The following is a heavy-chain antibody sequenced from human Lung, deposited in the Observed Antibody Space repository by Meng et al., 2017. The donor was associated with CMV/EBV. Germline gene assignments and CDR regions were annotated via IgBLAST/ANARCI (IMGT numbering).Heavy chain of an antibody. CDR2: IRSKNSGETT. V-gene: IGHV3-49*04. Sequence: GGSLRLSCTVSGFSAGDSFMTWVRQAPGKVLEWVGFIRSKNSGETTEYASSVKGRFTISRDESNSVAYLQMNNLRIEDTAVYYCNRCGINCYLDFWGQGTRVT. D-gene: IGHD2-21*01. CDR3: NRCGINCYLDF. CDR1: GFSAGDSF. J-gene: IGHJ6*02.